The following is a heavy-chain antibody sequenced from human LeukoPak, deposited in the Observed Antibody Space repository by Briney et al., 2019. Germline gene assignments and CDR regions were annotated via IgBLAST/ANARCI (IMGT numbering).Heavy chain of an antibody. V-gene: IGHV4-38-2*02. CDR2: IYQSGST. J-gene: IGHJ5*02. D-gene: IGHD2-2*01. Sequence: SETLSLTCSVSGYSISSGYYWGWIRQPPGKGLGWIGSIYQSGSTYCNPSLKSRVTISVDTSKNQFSLKLSSVTAADTAVYYCARVFPYNEYQLPEVSFDPWGQGTLVTVSS. CDR3: ARVFPYNEYQLPEVSFDP. CDR1: GYSISSGYY.